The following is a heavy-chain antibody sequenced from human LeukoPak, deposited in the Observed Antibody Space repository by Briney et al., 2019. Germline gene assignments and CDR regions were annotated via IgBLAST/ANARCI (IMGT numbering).Heavy chain of an antibody. D-gene: IGHD2-15*01. Sequence: GESLKISCKASGYTFSLYWIVWVRQMPGKGLEWMGIIYPDDSDTRYSPSFQGQVTISADKSITTAYVQWSSLKASDTAMYYCVRGGKEGHRYYDFWGQGTLVTVSS. J-gene: IGHJ4*02. CDR3: VRGGKEGHRYYDF. CDR2: IYPDDSDT. CDR1: GYTFSLYW. V-gene: IGHV5-51*01.